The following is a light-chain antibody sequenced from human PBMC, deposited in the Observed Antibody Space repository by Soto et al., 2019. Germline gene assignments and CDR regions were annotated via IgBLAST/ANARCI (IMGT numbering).Light chain of an antibody. Sequence: EIVMTQSPATLSVSPGERATLSCRASQTVTSNLAWYQQKPGLAPRLFIYGASTRATGIPARFSGSGSGTEFTLTISSLQSEDFAVYYCQQYSDWPRTFGQGTKVEIK. CDR1: QTVTSN. V-gene: IGKV3-15*01. CDR2: GAS. CDR3: QQYSDWPRT. J-gene: IGKJ1*01.